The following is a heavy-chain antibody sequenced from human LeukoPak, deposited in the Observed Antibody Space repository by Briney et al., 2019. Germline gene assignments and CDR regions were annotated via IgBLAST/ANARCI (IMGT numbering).Heavy chain of an antibody. V-gene: IGHV1-18*01. J-gene: IGHJ4*02. CDR3: ARSLPAAIRGGFDY. Sequence: ASVKVSCKASGYTFTSYGISWVRQAPGQGLEWMGWISAYNGNTNYAQKLQGRVTMTTDTSTSTAYMELRSLRSDDTAVYYCARSLPAAIRGGFDYWGQGTLVTVSS. CDR2: ISAYNGNT. CDR1: GYTFTSYG. D-gene: IGHD2-2*02.